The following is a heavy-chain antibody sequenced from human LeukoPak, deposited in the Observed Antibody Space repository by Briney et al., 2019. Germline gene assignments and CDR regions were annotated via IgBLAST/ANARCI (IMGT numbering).Heavy chain of an antibody. CDR3: ARVMYYYDSSGYSSFDY. V-gene: IGHV1-18*01. D-gene: IGHD3-22*01. J-gene: IGHJ4*02. CDR1: GYTFTSYG. CDR2: INAYNGNT. Sequence: ASVKVSCKASGYTFTSYGISWVRQAPGQGLEWMGWINAYNGNTNYAQKLQGRVTMTTDTSTSTAYMELRSLRSVDTAVYYCARVMYYYDSSGYSSFDYWGQGTLVTVSS.